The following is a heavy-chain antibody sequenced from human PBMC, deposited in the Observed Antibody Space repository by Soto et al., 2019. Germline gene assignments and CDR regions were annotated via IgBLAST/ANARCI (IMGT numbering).Heavy chain of an antibody. Sequence: PSETLSLASTVSGGSISSGDYYWSWIRQPPGKGLEWIGYIYYSGSTYYNPSLKSRVTISVDTSKNQFSLKLSSVTAADTAVYYCARGMHYGGDSVWFDPWGQGTLVTVSS. D-gene: IGHD2-21*02. CDR1: GGSISSGDYY. V-gene: IGHV4-30-4*01. CDR3: ARGMHYGGDSVWFDP. J-gene: IGHJ5*02. CDR2: IYYSGST.